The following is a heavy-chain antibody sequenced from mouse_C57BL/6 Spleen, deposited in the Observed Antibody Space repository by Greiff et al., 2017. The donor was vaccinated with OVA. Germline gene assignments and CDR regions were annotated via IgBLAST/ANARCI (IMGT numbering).Heavy chain of an antibody. CDR2: ISYSGST. V-gene: IGHV3-1*01. CDR1: GYSITSGYD. D-gene: IGHD1-1*01. Sequence: EVKVVESGPGMVKPSQSLSLTCTVTGYSITSGYDWHWIRHFPGNKLEWMGYISYSGSTNYNPSLKSRISITHDTSKNHFFLKLNSVTTEDTATYYCASTVVATDWYFDVWGTGTTVTVSS. J-gene: IGHJ1*03. CDR3: ASTVVATDWYFDV.